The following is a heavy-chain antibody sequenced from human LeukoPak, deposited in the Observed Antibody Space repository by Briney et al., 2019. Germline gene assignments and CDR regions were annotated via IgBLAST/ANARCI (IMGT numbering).Heavy chain of an antibody. CDR3: GKDMSPGGLDN. CDR1: GFTFSDYY. J-gene: IGHJ4*02. V-gene: IGHV3-11*01. D-gene: IGHD3-10*01. Sequence: GGSLRLSCAASGFTFSDYYMTWIRQAPGKGLEWVSYISSSGNSIYYADSVKGRFTISRDNAKNSLYLQMNSLRAEDTALYYCGKDMSPGGLDNWGQGTLVTVSS. CDR2: ISSSGNSI.